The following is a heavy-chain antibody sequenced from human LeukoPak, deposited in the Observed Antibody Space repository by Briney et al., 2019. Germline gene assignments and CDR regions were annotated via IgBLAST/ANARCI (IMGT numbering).Heavy chain of an antibody. Sequence: ASVKDSCKASGYTLTSFVIRWVRPAPGEGLERMGWISAYNGNTNYAQKLQGRVTMTTETTTSTADMELRSLRCDDAAVYYWARDFGIAAAKPDYWGQGTLVTVSS. CDR2: ISAYNGNT. CDR1: GYTLTSFV. CDR3: ARDFGIAAAKPDY. J-gene: IGHJ4*02. D-gene: IGHD6-13*01. V-gene: IGHV1-18*01.